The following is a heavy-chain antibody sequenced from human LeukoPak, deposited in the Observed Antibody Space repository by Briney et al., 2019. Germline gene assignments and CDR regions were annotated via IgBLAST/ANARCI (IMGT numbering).Heavy chain of an antibody. Sequence: GESLKISCKGSGYIFTSYWIGWVRQMPGKGREWVGIINPGDSDARYSPSFQGQVIISADKSISTAYLQWSSLKASDTAMYYCARAWSFDYWGQGTLVTVSS. V-gene: IGHV5-51*01. J-gene: IGHJ4*02. CDR1: GYIFTSYW. CDR3: ARAWSFDY. CDR2: INPGDSDA. D-gene: IGHD2-15*01.